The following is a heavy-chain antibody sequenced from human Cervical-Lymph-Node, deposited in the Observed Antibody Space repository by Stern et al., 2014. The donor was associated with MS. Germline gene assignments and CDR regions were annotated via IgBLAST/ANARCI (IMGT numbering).Heavy chain of an antibody. Sequence: QVTLKESGPALVKPTQTLTLTCTFSGFSLSTSGMCVSWIRQPPGKALEWLALIGWDDDKYYSTSLKTRLTISKDTSKNQVVLTMTNMDPVDTATYYCARTRPGAQWQLDFDYWGQGTLVTVSS. V-gene: IGHV2-70*01. CDR3: ARTRPGAQWQLDFDY. CDR2: IGWDDDK. D-gene: IGHD6-19*01. J-gene: IGHJ4*02. CDR1: GFSLSTSGMC.